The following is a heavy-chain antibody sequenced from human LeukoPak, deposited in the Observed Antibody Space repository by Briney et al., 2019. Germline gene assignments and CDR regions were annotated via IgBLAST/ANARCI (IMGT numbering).Heavy chain of an antibody. CDR1: GFTFSSYA. CDR3: ASPAAAGTEAEYFQH. D-gene: IGHD6-13*01. J-gene: IGHJ1*01. Sequence: GGSLRPPCAASGFTFSSYAMSWVRQAPGKGLEWVANIKQDGSEKYYVDSVKGRFTISRDNAKNSLYLQMSSLRAEDTAVYYCASPAAAGTEAEYFQHWGQGTLVTVSS. CDR2: IKQDGSEK. V-gene: IGHV3-7*01.